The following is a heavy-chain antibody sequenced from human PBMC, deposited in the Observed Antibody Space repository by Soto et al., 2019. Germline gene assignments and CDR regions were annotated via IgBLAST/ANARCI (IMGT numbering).Heavy chain of an antibody. CDR3: AREDSIIIPAVSDF. CDR2: VSKSGYA. V-gene: IGHV3-21*01. CDR1: GFTFNNYG. J-gene: IGHJ4*02. Sequence: PGGSLRLSCAASGFTFNNYGINWVRQAPGKGLEWVSSVSKSGYAYYSDSVKGRFTISRDNAKNSVSLQMNTLRVEDTAVYYCAREDSIIIPAVSDFWGQGTLVTVSS. D-gene: IGHD3-22*01.